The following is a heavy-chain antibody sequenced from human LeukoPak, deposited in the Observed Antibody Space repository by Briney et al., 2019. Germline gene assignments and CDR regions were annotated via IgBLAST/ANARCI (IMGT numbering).Heavy chain of an antibody. CDR3: ASLHTDATIANGF. Sequence: GGSLRLSCEVSGSTFRNYWMSWIRQVPGKGLEWPACIKRDGSERHYVDSVRGRFTVSTDSAKNSLFLQMNSLRAEHTAVNYCASLHTDATIANGFWGQGTLVTVSA. V-gene: IGHV3-7*01. J-gene: IGHJ4*02. CDR2: IKRDGSER. CDR1: GSTFRNYW. D-gene: IGHD2-8*01.